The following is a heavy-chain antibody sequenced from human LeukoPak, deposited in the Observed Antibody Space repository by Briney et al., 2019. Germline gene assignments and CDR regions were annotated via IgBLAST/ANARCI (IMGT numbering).Heavy chain of an antibody. V-gene: IGHV1-69*04. CDR2: IIPILGIA. J-gene: IGHJ4*02. CDR1: GGTFSSYA. CDR3: ASTEFWSGYPVPRSFDY. D-gene: IGHD3-3*01. Sequence: ASVKVSCKASGGTFSSYAISWVRQAPGQGLEWMGRIIPILGIANYTQKFQGRVTITADKSTSTAYMELSSLRSEDTAVYHCASTEFWSGYPVPRSFDYWGQGTLVTVSS.